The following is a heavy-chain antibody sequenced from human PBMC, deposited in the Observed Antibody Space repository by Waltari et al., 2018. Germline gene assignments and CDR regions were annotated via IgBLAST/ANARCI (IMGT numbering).Heavy chain of an antibody. CDR1: QFSFNSYW. D-gene: IGHD3-16*01. V-gene: IGHV3-7*03. CDR2: IKPDGSDK. J-gene: IGHJ4*02. Sequence: EVHLVESGGDLVQPGGSLRLSGSASQFSFNSYWMAWFRQAPGKGLEWVATIKPDGSDKYYVDSVKGRFAISRDNAKNLLYLQMNSLRAEDTAIFYCARMGAGRAPDYWGQGTLVTVSS. CDR3: ARMGAGRAPDY.